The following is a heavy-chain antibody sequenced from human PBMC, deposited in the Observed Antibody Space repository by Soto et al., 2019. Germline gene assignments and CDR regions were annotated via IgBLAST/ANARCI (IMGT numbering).Heavy chain of an antibody. CDR1: GFTFSSYA. Sequence: QVQLVESGGGVVQPGRSLRLSCAASGFTFSSYAMHWVRQAPGKGLEWVAVISYDGSNKYYADSVKGRFTISRDNSKNTLYLQMNRLRAEDTAVYYCARDQEDYYGGNSYYWYFDLWGRGTLVTVSS. J-gene: IGHJ2*01. V-gene: IGHV3-30-3*01. CDR2: ISYDGSNK. D-gene: IGHD4-17*01. CDR3: ARDQEDYYGGNSYYWYFDL.